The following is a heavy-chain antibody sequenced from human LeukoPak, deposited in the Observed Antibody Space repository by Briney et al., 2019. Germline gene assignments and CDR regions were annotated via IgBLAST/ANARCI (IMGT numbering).Heavy chain of an antibody. J-gene: IGHJ6*02. CDR2: ISYDGSNK. V-gene: IGHV3-30*18. CDR1: GFTFSSYG. CDR3: AKAGYSYGYGMDV. Sequence: GGSPRLSCAASGFTFSSYGMHWVRQAPGKGLEWVAVISYDGSNKYYADSVKGRFTISRDNSKNTLYLQMNSLRAEDTAVYYCAKAGYSYGYGMDVWGQGTTVTVSS. D-gene: IGHD5-18*01.